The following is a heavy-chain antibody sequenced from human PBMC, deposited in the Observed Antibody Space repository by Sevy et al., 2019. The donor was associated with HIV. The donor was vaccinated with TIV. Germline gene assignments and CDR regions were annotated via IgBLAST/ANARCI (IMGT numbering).Heavy chain of an antibody. CDR3: ARDWTTVTYYYYGMDV. Sequence: ASVKVSCKASGYTFTSYYMHWVRQAPGQGLEWMGIINPSGGSTSYEQKFQGRVTMTRDTSTRTVYMELRSLRSEDTAVYYCARDWTTVTYYYYGMDVWGQGTTVTVSS. J-gene: IGHJ6*02. D-gene: IGHD4-17*01. CDR2: INPSGGST. V-gene: IGHV1-46*03. CDR1: GYTFTSYY.